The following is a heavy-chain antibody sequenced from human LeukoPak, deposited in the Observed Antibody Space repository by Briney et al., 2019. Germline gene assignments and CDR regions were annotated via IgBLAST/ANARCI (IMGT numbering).Heavy chain of an antibody. J-gene: IGHJ3*02. D-gene: IGHD3-3*01. Sequence: SETLSLTCTVSGGSISSSIYYWGWIRQPPGKGLEWIGSIYYNANTYYNPSLKSRITISVDTSKNQFSLRLSSVTAADTAVYYCARRPKRITIFGVVIMNDAFDIWGQGTMVTVSS. V-gene: IGHV4-39*07. CDR1: GGSISSSIYY. CDR3: ARRPKRITIFGVVIMNDAFDI. CDR2: IYYNANT.